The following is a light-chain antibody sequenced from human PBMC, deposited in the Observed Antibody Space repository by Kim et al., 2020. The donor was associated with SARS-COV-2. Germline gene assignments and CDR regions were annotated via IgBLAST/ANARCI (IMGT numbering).Light chain of an antibody. CDR3: QQYTKVPYT. Sequence: SESRGDRVPLTCQASQDINIYLNWYQQKSGKAPKVLIYDVSNLETGVPSRFFGSGSGTEFTFTITSLQPEDIATYYCQQYTKVPYTFGQGTKLEI. CDR1: QDINIY. CDR2: DVS. V-gene: IGKV1-33*01. J-gene: IGKJ2*01.